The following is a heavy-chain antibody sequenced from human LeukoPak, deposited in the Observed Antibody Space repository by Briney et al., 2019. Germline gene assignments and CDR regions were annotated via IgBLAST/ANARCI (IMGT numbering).Heavy chain of an antibody. J-gene: IGHJ4*02. CDR1: GGTFSSYA. Sequence: GASVKVSCKASGGTFSSYAISWVRQAPGQGLEWMGGIIPIFGTANYAQKFQGRVTITTDESTSTAYMELSSLRSEDTAAYYCARAGADSSSWYSPDFDYWGQGTLVTVSS. V-gene: IGHV1-69*05. D-gene: IGHD6-13*01. CDR2: IIPIFGTA. CDR3: ARAGADSSSWYSPDFDY.